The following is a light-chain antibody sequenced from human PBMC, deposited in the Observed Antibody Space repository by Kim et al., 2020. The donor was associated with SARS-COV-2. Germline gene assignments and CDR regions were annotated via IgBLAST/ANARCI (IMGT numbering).Light chain of an antibody. CDR2: WAS. CDR1: QTVLYNSNNKNY. Sequence: RATLNCKSSQTVLYNSNNKNYLAWYQQKPGQAPKLLSYWASIRESGVSDRFSGSGSETDFTLTISSLQAEDVAVYYCQQYYSTPPSFGQGTSWRS. CDR3: QQYYSTPPS. J-gene: IGKJ2*03. V-gene: IGKV4-1*01.